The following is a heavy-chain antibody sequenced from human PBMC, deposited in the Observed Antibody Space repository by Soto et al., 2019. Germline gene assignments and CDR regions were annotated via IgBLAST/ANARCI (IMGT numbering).Heavy chain of an antibody. CDR3: AKDQRWLQSTLDY. D-gene: IGHD5-12*01. Sequence: QVQLVESGGGVVQPGRSLRLSCAASGFTFSSYGMHWVRQATGKGLEWVAVISYDGSNKYYADSVKGRFTISRDNSKNTLYLQMNSLRAEDTAVYYCAKDQRWLQSTLDYWGQGTLVTVSS. CDR2: ISYDGSNK. CDR1: GFTFSSYG. J-gene: IGHJ4*02. V-gene: IGHV3-30*18.